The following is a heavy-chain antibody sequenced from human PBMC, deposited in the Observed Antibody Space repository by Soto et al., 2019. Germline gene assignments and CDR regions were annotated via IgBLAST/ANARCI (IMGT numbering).Heavy chain of an antibody. CDR2: INAGNGNT. V-gene: IGHV1-3*01. CDR1: GYTFTSYA. D-gene: IGHD3-3*01. J-gene: IGHJ4*02. Sequence: ASVKVSFKASGYTFTSYAMHWVRQAPGQRLEWMGWINAGNGNTKYSQKFQGRVTITRDTSASTAYMELSSLRYEDTAVYYCARGGITIFGVVIPGFDYWGQGTLVTVSS. CDR3: ARGGITIFGVVIPGFDY.